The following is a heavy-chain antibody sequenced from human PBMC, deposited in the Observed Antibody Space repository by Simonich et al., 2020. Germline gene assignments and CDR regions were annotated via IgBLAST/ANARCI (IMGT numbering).Heavy chain of an antibody. CDR1: GFTFSSYW. J-gene: IGHJ6*03. CDR2: IKQDGSEK. V-gene: IGHV3-7*01. Sequence: EVQLVESGGGLVQPGGSLRLSCAASGFTFSSYWMSWVRQAPGKGLEWVANIKQDGSEKYFVDPVKGRFTIPRDNAKNSLYLQMNSMRAEDTAVYYCAREGLGTAYYYYMDVWGKGTTVTVSS. CDR3: AREGLGTAYYYYMDV. D-gene: IGHD7-27*01.